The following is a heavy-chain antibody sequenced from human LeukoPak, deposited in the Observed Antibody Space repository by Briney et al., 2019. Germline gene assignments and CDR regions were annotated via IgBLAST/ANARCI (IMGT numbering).Heavy chain of an antibody. CDR1: GFTFSSYW. Sequence: GGSLRLSCAASGFTFSSYWMHWVRQAPGKGLVWVSRINSDGSSTSYADSVKGRFTISRDNAKNTLYLQMNSLRAEDTAVYYCLVRGIVNFDHFDYWGQGTLVTVSS. D-gene: IGHD3-10*01. J-gene: IGHJ4*02. CDR3: LVRGIVNFDHFDY. V-gene: IGHV3-74*01. CDR2: INSDGSST.